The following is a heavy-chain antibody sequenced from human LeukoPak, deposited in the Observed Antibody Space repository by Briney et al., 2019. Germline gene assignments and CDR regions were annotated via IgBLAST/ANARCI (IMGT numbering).Heavy chain of an antibody. CDR1: GFTFSSYA. CDR2: ISSNGGST. Sequence: GGSLRLSCAASGFTFSSYAMHWVRQAPGKGLEYVSAISSNGGSTYYANSVKGRFTTSRDNSKNTLYLQMGSLRAEDMAVYYCAREGYYGSGSYGWFDPWGQGTLVTVSS. V-gene: IGHV3-64*01. J-gene: IGHJ5*02. D-gene: IGHD3-10*01. CDR3: AREGYYGSGSYGWFDP.